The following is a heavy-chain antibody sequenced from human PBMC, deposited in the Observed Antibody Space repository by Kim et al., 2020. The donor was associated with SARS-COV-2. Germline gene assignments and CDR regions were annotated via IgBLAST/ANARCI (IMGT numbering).Heavy chain of an antibody. CDR2: IYYSGST. J-gene: IGHJ4*02. Sequence: SETLSLTCTVSGGSISSSSYYWGWIRQPPGKGLEWIGSIYYSGSTYYNPSLKSRVTISVDTSKNQFSLKLSSVTAADTAVYYCARGFYSWPTDYWGQGTLVTVSS. CDR3: ARGFYSWPTDY. V-gene: IGHV4-39*07. CDR1: GGSISSSSYY. D-gene: IGHD5-18*01.